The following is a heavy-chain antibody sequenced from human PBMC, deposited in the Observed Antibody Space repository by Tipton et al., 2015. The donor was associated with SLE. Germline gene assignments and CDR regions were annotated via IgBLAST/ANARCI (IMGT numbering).Heavy chain of an antibody. J-gene: IGHJ4*02. CDR3: ARVSSGTNYAIES. CDR1: GGSMAHYY. V-gene: IGHV4-4*07. CDR2: IYSSGSI. Sequence: TLSLTCTVSGGSMAHYYWNWIRQSAEKGLEWIGRIYSSGSIDYNPSLKSRVTMSVDTSKKQLSMKMTSVTVADTAVYYCARVSSGTNYAIESWGQGTLVTVSS. D-gene: IGHD4/OR15-4a*01.